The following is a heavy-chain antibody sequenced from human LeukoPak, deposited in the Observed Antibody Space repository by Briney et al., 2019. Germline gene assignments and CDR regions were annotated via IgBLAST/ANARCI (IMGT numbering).Heavy chain of an antibody. CDR2: INPSGGST. V-gene: IGHV1-46*01. Sequence: ASVKVSCKASGYTFTRYYMHWVRQAPGQGLEWMGIINPSGGSTSYAQKFQGRVTMTRDTSTSTVYMELSSLRSEDTAVYYCARDYKIPQQYCSITSCYLFDYWGQGTLVTVSS. J-gene: IGHJ4*02. D-gene: IGHD2-2*01. CDR1: GYTFTRYY. CDR3: ARDYKIPQQYCSITSCYLFDY.